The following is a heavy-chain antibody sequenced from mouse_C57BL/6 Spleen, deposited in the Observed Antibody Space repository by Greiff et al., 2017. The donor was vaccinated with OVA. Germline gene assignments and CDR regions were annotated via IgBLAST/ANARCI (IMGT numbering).Heavy chain of an antibody. D-gene: IGHD1-1*01. CDR1: GYTFTSYW. V-gene: IGHV1-55*01. Sequence: VQLQQPGAELVKPGASVKMSCKASGYTFTSYWITWVKQRPGQGLAWIGDIYPGSGSTNYNEKFKSKATLTVDTSSSTAYMQLSSLTSEDSAVYYCARCHYYGSSYRGDYWGQGTTLTVSS. J-gene: IGHJ2*01. CDR2: IYPGSGST. CDR3: ARCHYYGSSYRGDY.